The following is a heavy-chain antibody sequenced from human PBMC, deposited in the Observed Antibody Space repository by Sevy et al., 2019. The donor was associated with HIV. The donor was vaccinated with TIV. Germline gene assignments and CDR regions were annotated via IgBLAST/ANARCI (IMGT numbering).Heavy chain of an antibody. CDR3: ARSNWVAATNGFSKSYYFDY. D-gene: IGHD6-13*01. CDR2: INTSGST. V-gene: IGHV4-4*07. CDR1: GDSFSSYF. J-gene: IGHJ4*02. Sequence: AESLSLTCTVSGDSFSSYFWAWIRQPAGKGLEGIGRINTSGSTNYNPSLKSRVTMSVDTSKSQFSPKVTSLTAADTAIYFCARSNWVAATNGFSKSYYFDYWGQGSLVIVSS.